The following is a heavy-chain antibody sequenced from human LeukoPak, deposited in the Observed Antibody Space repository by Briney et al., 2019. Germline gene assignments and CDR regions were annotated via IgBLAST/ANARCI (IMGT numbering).Heavy chain of an antibody. CDR2: VAHDGSNE. D-gene: IGHD2-15*01. CDR1: GFPFSSYG. CDR3: ARGWSEFDS. J-gene: IGHJ4*02. Sequence: GGSLRLSCAASGFPFSSYGMHWVRQAPGKGLEWVAVVAHDGSNEYFVDSVKGRFTISRDNSKNTLYLQMNSLRVEDRAVYYCARGWSEFDSWGQGTLVTVSS. V-gene: IGHV3-30*03.